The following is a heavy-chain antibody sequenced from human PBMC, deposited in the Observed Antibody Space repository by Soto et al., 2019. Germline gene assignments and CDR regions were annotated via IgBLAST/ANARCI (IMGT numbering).Heavy chain of an antibody. CDR2: MSRSSRYI. CDR3: ARDLRYSSSWYVSDYYYGMDV. D-gene: IGHD6-13*01. Sequence: PGGSLRLSCAASGFTFNSYSMNWVRQAPGKGLEWVSSMSRSSRYIYYADSVKGRFTISRDNAKNSLYLQMNSLRAEDTAVYYCARDLRYSSSWYVSDYYYGMDVWGQGTTVTVSS. J-gene: IGHJ6*02. CDR1: GFTFNSYS. V-gene: IGHV3-21*01.